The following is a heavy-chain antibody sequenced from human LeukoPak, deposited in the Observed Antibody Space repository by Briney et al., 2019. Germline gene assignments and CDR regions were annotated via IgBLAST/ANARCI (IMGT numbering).Heavy chain of an antibody. V-gene: IGHV4-59*01. D-gene: IGHD2-2*01. J-gene: IGHJ6*03. Sequence: PSEPLSLTCTVSGGSISSYYWSWIRQPPGKGLEWIGYIYYSGSTNYNPSLKSRLTMSVDTSKNQFSLQLSSVTAADTAVYYCARGCSSTTCYDHYYFYYMDVWGKGTTVTVSS. CDR3: ARGCSSTTCYDHYYFYYMDV. CDR1: GGSISSYY. CDR2: IYYSGST.